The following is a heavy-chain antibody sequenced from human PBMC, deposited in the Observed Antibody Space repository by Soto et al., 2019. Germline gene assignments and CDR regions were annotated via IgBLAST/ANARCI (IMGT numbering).Heavy chain of an antibody. D-gene: IGHD3-22*01. CDR2: IYYSGST. Sequence: QVQLQESGPGLVKPSQTLSLTCTVSGGSISSGGYYWSWIRQHPGKGLEWIGYIYYSGSTYYNPSLKSRVTITVDTSKNQFSLKLSSVTAADTAVYYCARVPMILVLVDAFDIWCQGTMVTVSS. V-gene: IGHV4-31*03. J-gene: IGHJ3*02. CDR1: GGSISSGGYY. CDR3: ARVPMILVLVDAFDI.